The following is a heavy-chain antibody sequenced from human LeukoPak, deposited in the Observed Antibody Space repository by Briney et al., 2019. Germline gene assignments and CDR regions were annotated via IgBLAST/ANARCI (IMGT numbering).Heavy chain of an antibody. J-gene: IGHJ4*02. Sequence: GGSLRLSCAASGFTFSSYGMHWVRQAPGKGLEWVAFIRYDGSNKYYADSVKGRFTISRDNSKNTLYLQMNSLRAKDTAVYYCAKEIVVVPAAIDYWGQGTLVTVSS. CDR1: GFTFSSYG. CDR2: IRYDGSNK. CDR3: AKEIVVVPAAIDY. D-gene: IGHD2-2*02. V-gene: IGHV3-30*02.